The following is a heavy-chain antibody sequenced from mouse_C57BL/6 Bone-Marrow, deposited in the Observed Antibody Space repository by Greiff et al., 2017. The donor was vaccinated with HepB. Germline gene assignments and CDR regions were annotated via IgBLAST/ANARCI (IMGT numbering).Heavy chain of an antibody. J-gene: IGHJ2*01. Sequence: QVQLQQPGAELVMPGASVKLSCKASGYTFTSYWMHWVKQRPGQGLEWIGEIDPSDSYTNYNQKFKGKSTLTVDKSSSTAYMQLSSLTSEDSAVYYCARVHYYGSDYWGQGTTLTVSS. CDR2: IDPSDSYT. D-gene: IGHD1-1*01. V-gene: IGHV1-69*01. CDR1: GYTFTSYW. CDR3: ARVHYYGSDY.